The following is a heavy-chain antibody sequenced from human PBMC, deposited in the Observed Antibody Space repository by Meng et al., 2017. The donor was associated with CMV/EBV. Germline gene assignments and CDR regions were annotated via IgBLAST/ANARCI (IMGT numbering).Heavy chain of an antibody. CDR3: ARDDGSLDY. Sequence: QAQLVQSGCAVTKPGASVKVACKSSGYTCTGCYMHCVRQAPGQGLEWMGWINPNSGGTNYAQKFQGRVTMTRDTSISTAYMELSRLRSDDTAVYYCARDDGSLDYWGQGTLVTVSS. J-gene: IGHJ4*02. CDR1: GYTCTGCY. V-gene: IGHV1-2*02. D-gene: IGHD2-15*01. CDR2: INPNSGGT.